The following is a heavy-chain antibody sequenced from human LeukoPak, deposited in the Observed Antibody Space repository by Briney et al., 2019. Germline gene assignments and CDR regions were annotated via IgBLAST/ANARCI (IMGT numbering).Heavy chain of an antibody. D-gene: IGHD2/OR15-2a*01. J-gene: IGHJ3*02. CDR2: ISAYNGNT. CDR1: GYTFTSYG. CDR3: ARAKGGTTNAFDI. Sequence: GASVKVSCKASGYTFTSYGISWVRQAPGQGLEWMGWISAYNGNTNYAQKLQGRVTMPTDTSSSTAYIELRSLRSDDTAVYYCARAKGGTTNAFDIWGQGTMVTVSS. V-gene: IGHV1-18*01.